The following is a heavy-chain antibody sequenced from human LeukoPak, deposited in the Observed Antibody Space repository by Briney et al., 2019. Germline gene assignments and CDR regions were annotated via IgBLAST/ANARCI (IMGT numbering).Heavy chain of an antibody. V-gene: IGHV3-30*02. J-gene: IGHJ3*02. CDR2: IRYDGSNK. CDR3: AKERSYYGSGDAFDI. D-gene: IGHD3-10*01. Sequence: GGSLRLSCAASGFTFSRGWMSWVRQAPGKGLEGVAFIRYDGSNKYYADSVKGRFTISRDHSKNTLYLQMNSLRAEDTAVYYCAKERSYYGSGDAFDIWGQGTMVTVSS. CDR1: GFTFSRGW.